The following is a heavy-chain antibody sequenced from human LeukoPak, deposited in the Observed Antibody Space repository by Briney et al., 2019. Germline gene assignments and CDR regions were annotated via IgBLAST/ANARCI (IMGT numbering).Heavy chain of an antibody. D-gene: IGHD3-10*01. Sequence: PGGSLRLSCVASGFSSRNYGMHWVRQAPGKGLEWVTFIRSDSSYKYYADSVKGRFTTSRDNSKSTLDLQMNSPRPEDTALYYCARDRGVSGNYYDYWGQGTLVTVSS. V-gene: IGHV3-30*02. CDR2: IRSDSSYK. CDR1: GFSSRNYG. J-gene: IGHJ4*02. CDR3: ARDRGVSGNYYDY.